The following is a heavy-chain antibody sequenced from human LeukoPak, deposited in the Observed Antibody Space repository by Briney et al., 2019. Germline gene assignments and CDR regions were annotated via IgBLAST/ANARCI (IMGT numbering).Heavy chain of an antibody. J-gene: IGHJ4*02. CDR3: ATGRGDY. D-gene: IGHD3-16*01. CDR1: GFIVSSNF. Sequence: GGSLRLSCAASGFIVSSNFMSWVRQAPGKGLECVSLINSGGTAYYADSVKGRFTISRDDSKNTLYLQMNSLRAEDTAVYYCATGRGDYWGQGTLVTVSS. V-gene: IGHV3-53*01. CDR2: INSGGTA.